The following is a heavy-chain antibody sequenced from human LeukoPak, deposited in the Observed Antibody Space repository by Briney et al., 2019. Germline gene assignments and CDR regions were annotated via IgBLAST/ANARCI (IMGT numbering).Heavy chain of an antibody. D-gene: IGHD5-18*01. CDR2: IDPSDSDT. Sequence: GESLKISCKASGYSFTSYWIGWVRQMPGKGLEWMGIIDPSDSDTRYTPSFQGQVTISADKSLATAYLQWNSLKASDTAMYYCARQTAMGRSGDYWGQGTLVIVSS. CDR1: GYSFTSYW. CDR3: ARQTAMGRSGDY. J-gene: IGHJ4*02. V-gene: IGHV5-51*01.